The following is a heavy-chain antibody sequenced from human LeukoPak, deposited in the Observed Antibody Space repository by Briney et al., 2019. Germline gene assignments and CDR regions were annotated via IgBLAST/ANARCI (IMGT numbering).Heavy chain of an antibody. Sequence: SQTLSLTCAVSGGSISSGGYSWSWIRQPPGKGLEWIGYIYHSGSTYYNPSLKSRVTISVDRSKNQFSLKLSSVTAADTAVYYCARDAYYYDSSGYYRAYYFDYWGQGTLVTVSS. CDR1: GGSISSGGYS. V-gene: IGHV4-30-2*01. CDR2: IYHSGST. CDR3: ARDAYYYDSSGYYRAYYFDY. J-gene: IGHJ4*02. D-gene: IGHD3-22*01.